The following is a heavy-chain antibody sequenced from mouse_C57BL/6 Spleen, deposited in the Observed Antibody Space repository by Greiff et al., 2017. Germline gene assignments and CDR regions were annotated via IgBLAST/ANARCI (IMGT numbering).Heavy chain of an antibody. D-gene: IGHD4-1*01. V-gene: IGHV1-42*01. CDR3: ARESWDRAMDY. Sequence: VHVKQSGPELVKPGASVKISCKASGYSFTGYYMNWVKQSPEKSLEWIGEINPSTGGTTYNQKFKAKATLTVDKSSSTAYMQLKSLTSEDSAVYYCARESWDRAMDYWGQGTSVTVSS. CDR1: GYSFTGYY. J-gene: IGHJ4*01. CDR2: INPSTGGT.